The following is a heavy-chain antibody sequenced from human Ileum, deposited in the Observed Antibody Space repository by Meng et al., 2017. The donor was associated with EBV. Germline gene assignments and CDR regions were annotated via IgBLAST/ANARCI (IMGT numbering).Heavy chain of an antibody. CDR2: IFHSGNS. D-gene: IGHD2-15*01. J-gene: IGHJ4*02. V-gene: IGHV4-30-2*01. Sequence: QMQVRGSGAGRVKLSEPLSLTCAVSGGSISSGGYSWSWIRQPPGKGLEWIGYIFHSGNSNYNPSLKSRVTLSVDRSKNQFSLKLSSVTAADTAVYYCDRAGQLSQIDYWGQGTLVTSPQ. CDR3: DRAGQLSQIDY. CDR1: GGSISSGGYS.